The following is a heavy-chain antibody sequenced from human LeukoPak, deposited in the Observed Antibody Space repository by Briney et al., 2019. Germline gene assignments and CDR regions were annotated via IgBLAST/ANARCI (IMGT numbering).Heavy chain of an antibody. CDR2: ICANDGNT. CDR1: GLTFRNYA. J-gene: IGHJ4*02. V-gene: IGHV3-23*01. D-gene: IGHD2-15*01. Sequence: GGSLRLSCAASGLTFRNYAVSWVRQAPGKGLEWVSVICANDGNTYYADAVKGRFTISRDNSKDTLYLQMDSLRAEDTAVYYCAKGSGSSCYSPCDYWGQGTLVTVSS. CDR3: AKGSGSSCYSPCDY.